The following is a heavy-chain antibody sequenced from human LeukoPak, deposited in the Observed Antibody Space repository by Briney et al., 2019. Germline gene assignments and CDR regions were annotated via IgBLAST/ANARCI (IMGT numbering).Heavy chain of an antibody. CDR1: GGSISSYY. Sequence: KPSETLSLTCTVSGGSISSYYWSWIRQPAGKGLEWIGRIYTSGSTNYNPSLKSRVTMSVDTSKNQFSLKLSPVTAADTAVYYCARDYYGSGSRYNYMDVWGKGTTVTVSS. CDR2: IYTSGST. CDR3: ARDYYGSGSRYNYMDV. D-gene: IGHD3-10*01. J-gene: IGHJ6*03. V-gene: IGHV4-4*07.